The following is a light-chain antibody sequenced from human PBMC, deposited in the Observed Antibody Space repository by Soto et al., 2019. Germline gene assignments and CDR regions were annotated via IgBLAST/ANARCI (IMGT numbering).Light chain of an antibody. CDR3: QQYNSYSLT. CDR2: KAS. J-gene: IGKJ4*01. CDR1: QSISSW. V-gene: IGKV1-5*03. Sequence: DIQVTQSPSTLSASVGDRVTITCRASQSISSWLAWYQQKPGKAPKLLIYKASSLESGVPSRFSGSGSGIEFTLTISSLQPDDFATYYCQQYNSYSLTFGGGTKVEIK.